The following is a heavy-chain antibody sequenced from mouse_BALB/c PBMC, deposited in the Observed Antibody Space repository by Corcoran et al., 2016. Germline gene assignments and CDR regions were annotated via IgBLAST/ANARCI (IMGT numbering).Heavy chain of an antibody. CDR2: IYPGDGST. CDR1: GYTFTSYY. Sequence: QVQLQQSGPELVKPGASVKMSCKASGYTFTSYYIHWVKQRPGQGLEWIGWIYPGDGSTKYNEKFKGKTTLTADKSSSTAYMLLSSLTSEDSAIYVCAKGDRSFDYWGQGTTLTVSS. CDR3: AKGDRSFDY. V-gene: IGHV1S56*01. J-gene: IGHJ2*01. D-gene: IGHD3-3*01.